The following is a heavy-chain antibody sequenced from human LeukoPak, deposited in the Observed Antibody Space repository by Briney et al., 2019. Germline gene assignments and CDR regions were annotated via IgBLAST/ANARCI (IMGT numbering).Heavy chain of an antibody. CDR3: ARDGASGYDDVDFDY. CDR1: GFTFSSYW. J-gene: IGHJ4*02. V-gene: IGHV3-7*01. CDR2: IKQDGSEK. Sequence: GGSLRLSCAASGFTFSSYWMSWVRQAPGKGPEWVANIKQDGSEKYYVDSVKGRFTISRDNAKNSLYLQMNSLRAEDTAVYYCARDGASGYDDVDFDYWGQGTLVTVSS. D-gene: IGHD5-12*01.